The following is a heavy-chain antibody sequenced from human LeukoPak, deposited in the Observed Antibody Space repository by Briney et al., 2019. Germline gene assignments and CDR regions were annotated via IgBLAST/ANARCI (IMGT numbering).Heavy chain of an antibody. V-gene: IGHV7-4-1*02. CDR3: ARETAVAGTVWFDP. D-gene: IGHD6-19*01. CDR2: INTNTGNP. CDR1: GYTFTSYA. J-gene: IGHJ5*02. Sequence: ASVKVSCKASGYTFTSYAMNWVRQAPGQGLEWMGWINTNTGNPTYAQGFTGRFVLSLDTSVSTAYLQISSLKAEDTAVYYCARETAVAGTVWFDPWGQGTLVTVSS.